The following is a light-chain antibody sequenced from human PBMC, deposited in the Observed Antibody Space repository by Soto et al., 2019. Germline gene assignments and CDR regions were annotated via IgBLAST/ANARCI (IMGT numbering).Light chain of an antibody. J-gene: IGKJ1*01. Sequence: EIVLTQTPVTVSLSPGERATLSCRASQSVSSSYLAWYQQKPGQAPRLLIYGASIRATGIPDRFSGSESGTDFTLTISRLEPADFAVYYCQYYGSSSTFGQGTKVDIK. CDR3: QYYGSSST. CDR2: GAS. V-gene: IGKV3-20*01. CDR1: QSVSSSY.